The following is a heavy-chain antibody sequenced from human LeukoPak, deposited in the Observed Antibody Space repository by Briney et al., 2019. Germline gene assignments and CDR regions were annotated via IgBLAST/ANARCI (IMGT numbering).Heavy chain of an antibody. D-gene: IGHD6-6*01. J-gene: IGHJ4*02. CDR2: IIPIFGTA. CDR1: GGTFSSYA. V-gene: IGHV1-69*05. Sequence: GASVKVSCKASGGTFSSYAISWVRQAPGQGLEWMGGIIPIFGTANYAQKFQGRVTITTDESTSTAYMGLSSLRSEDTAVYYCAIGSFGIAARQERSFDYWGQGTLVTVSS. CDR3: AIGSFGIAARQERSFDY.